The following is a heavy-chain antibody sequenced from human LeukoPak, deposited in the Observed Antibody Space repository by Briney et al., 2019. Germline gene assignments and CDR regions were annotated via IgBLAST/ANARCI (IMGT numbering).Heavy chain of an antibody. CDR2: INSDGSST. J-gene: IGHJ4*02. CDR1: GFTFSSYW. V-gene: IGHV3-74*01. D-gene: IGHD6-13*01. Sequence: GGSLRLSCAASGFTFSSYWMHWVRQAPGKGLVWVSRINSDGSSTNYADSVKGRFTISGDNAKNTLYLQMNSLRAEDTAVYYCARGGYSSSWYPYWGQGTLVTVPS. CDR3: ARGGYSSSWYPY.